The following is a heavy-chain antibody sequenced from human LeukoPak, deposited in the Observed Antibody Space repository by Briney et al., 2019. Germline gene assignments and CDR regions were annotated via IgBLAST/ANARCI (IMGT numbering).Heavy chain of an antibody. D-gene: IGHD3-10*01. J-gene: IGHJ5*02. Sequence: GESLKISCKGSGYTFTSKWIGWGRQMPGKGLEWMGIIYSGDSDTRYSPSFQGQVTISADKSISTAYLQWSSLKASDTAMYYCARRYYGSGSYYNWFDPWGQGTLVTVSS. CDR2: IYSGDSDT. CDR1: GYTFTSKW. CDR3: ARRYYGSGSYYNWFDP. V-gene: IGHV5-51*01.